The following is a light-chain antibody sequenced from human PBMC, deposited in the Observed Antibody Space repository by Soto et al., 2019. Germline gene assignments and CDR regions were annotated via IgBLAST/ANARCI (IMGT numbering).Light chain of an antibody. CDR1: DYVSNN. J-gene: IGKJ5*01. Sequence: IVMTQSPATLSVSXGKTATLFCRGRDYVSNNLASYQQKPGQAXSLLIXGESTRATSVLARFSGSGSGRESTLFISSLQSEEFAVYYCQQYKEWHPFTFGQGTRLEIK. CDR3: QQYKEWHPFT. V-gene: IGKV3-15*01. CDR2: GES.